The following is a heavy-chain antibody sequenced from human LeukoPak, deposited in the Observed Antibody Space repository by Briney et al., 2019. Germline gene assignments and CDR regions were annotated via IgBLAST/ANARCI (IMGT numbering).Heavy chain of an antibody. CDR2: IKQDGSEK. CDR1: GFTFSSYW. CDR3: ARDGVFYGDSDFDY. D-gene: IGHD4-17*01. V-gene: IGHV3-7*01. Sequence: GGSLRLSCAASGFTFSSYWMSWVRQAPGKGLEWVANIKQDGSEKYYVDSVKGRFTISRDNAKNSLYLQMNSLRAEDTAVYYCARDGVFYGDSDFDYWGQGTLVTVSS. J-gene: IGHJ4*02.